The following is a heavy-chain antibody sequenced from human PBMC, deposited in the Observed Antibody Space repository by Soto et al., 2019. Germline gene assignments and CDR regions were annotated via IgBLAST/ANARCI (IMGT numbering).Heavy chain of an antibody. D-gene: IGHD3-22*01. V-gene: IGHV1-46*03. CDR2: INPRSGKT. CDR1: GDTLSTYY. CDR3: ARGVGYSDSSGYPFDY. J-gene: IGHJ4*02. Sequence: VQLVQSGAEVKRPGASVKISCKASGDTLSTYYMHWARQAPGQGLEWMGIINPRSGKTNYPQKFQGGVTMTRDTSPTTVYMELSTLRSEDTAMYYCARGVGYSDSSGYPFDYWGQGTLVTVSS.